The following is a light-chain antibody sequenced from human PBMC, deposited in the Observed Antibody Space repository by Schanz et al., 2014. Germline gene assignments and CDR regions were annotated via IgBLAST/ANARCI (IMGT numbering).Light chain of an antibody. J-gene: IGKJ4*01. CDR2: GAS. V-gene: IGKV3-11*01. CDR1: QPIHTY. Sequence: EIVLTQSPATLSLSPGQRVALSCRASQPIHTYVAWYQHKPGQAPRLLIYGASKRAPGIPARFSGSGSGTDFTLTISSLEPEDFAVYYCQQRSNWPLTFGGGTKVEIK. CDR3: QQRSNWPLT.